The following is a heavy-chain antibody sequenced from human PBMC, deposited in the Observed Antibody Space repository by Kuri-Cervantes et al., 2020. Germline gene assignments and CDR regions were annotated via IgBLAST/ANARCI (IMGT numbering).Heavy chain of an antibody. D-gene: IGHD4-17*01. CDR3: VRGGLTVTPFYYDY. Sequence: GGSLRLSCAASGFTFGDHYMDWVRQAPGKGLEWVGRIRNKVNSYTTEYAASVKGRFTISRDDSKNSLYLHMLSLQTGDTAVYYCVRGGLTVTPFYYDYWGQGTLVTVSS. V-gene: IGHV3-72*01. CDR2: IRNKVNSYTT. J-gene: IGHJ4*02. CDR1: GFTFGDHY.